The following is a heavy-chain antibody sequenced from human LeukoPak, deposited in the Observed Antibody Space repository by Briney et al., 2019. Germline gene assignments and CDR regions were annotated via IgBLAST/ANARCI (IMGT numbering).Heavy chain of an antibody. J-gene: IGHJ5*02. CDR2: ISPSGGST. D-gene: IGHD3-10*01. CDR1: GYTFTSNY. CDR3: ARDNSVRDEAWWFNP. V-gene: IGHV1-46*01. Sequence: ASVKVSRKAFGYTFTSNYMHWVRQAPGQGPEWMGVISPSGGSTTYPQKFQGRVTLTRDMSTSTDYLELSSLRSEDTAVYYCARDNSVRDEAWWFNPWGQGTLVTVSS.